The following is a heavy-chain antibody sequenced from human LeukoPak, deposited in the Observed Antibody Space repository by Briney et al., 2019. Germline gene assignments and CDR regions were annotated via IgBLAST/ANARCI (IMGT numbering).Heavy chain of an antibody. J-gene: IGHJ4*02. Sequence: GGSLRLSCAASGFTFSSYSMNWVRQAPGKGLEWVSSISSSSYIYYADSVKGRFTISRDNAKNSLYLQMNSLRAEDTAVYYCARGSRAGSGGSCSDYWGQGTLVTVSS. CDR1: GFTFSSYS. D-gene: IGHD2-15*01. CDR2: ISSSSYI. CDR3: ARGSRAGSGGSCSDY. V-gene: IGHV3-21*01.